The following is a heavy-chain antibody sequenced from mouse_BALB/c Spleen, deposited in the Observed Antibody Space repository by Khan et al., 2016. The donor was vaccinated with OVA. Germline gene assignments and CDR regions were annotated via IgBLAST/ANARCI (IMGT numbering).Heavy chain of an antibody. J-gene: IGHJ3*01. CDR2: IRSKSNNYAT. D-gene: IGHD4-1*02. Sequence: EVQLVESGGGLVQPKGSLKLSCAASGFTFNTYAMNWVRQAPGKGLEWVARIRSKSNNYATYYADSVKDRFTISRDDSQSMLYLQMNNLKTEDTAMYYWVSQLGLAYWGQGTLVTVSA. CDR1: GFTFNTYA. V-gene: IGHV10-1*02. CDR3: VSQLGLAY.